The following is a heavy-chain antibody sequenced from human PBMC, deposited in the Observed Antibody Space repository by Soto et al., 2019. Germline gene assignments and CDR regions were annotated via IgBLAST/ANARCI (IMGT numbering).Heavy chain of an antibody. Sequence: GGSLRLSCAASGFTFSNYWMYWVRQAPGKGLEWVSYISSSSSTIYYADSVKGRFTISRDNAKNSLYLQMNSLRAEDTAVYYCARDLGSSWYPEYFQHWGQGTLVTVSS. V-gene: IGHV3-48*01. D-gene: IGHD6-13*01. CDR1: GFTFSNYW. CDR3: ARDLGSSWYPEYFQH. J-gene: IGHJ1*01. CDR2: ISSSSSTI.